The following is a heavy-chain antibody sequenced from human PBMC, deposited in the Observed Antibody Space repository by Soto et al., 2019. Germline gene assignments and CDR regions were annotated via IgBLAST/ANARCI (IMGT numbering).Heavy chain of an antibody. CDR2: IYPGDSYT. D-gene: IGHD6-13*01. V-gene: IGHV5-51*03. CDR3: ARPTRSWNHDSFDI. J-gene: IGHJ3*02. CDR1: GYSFTSYW. Sequence: EVQLVQSGAEVKKPGEALKISCQGSGYSFTSYWIGWVRQMPGKGLEWMGIIYPGDSYTRYSPSFQGQVTISADKSVSTAYLQWSSLKASDTAMYYCARPTRSWNHDSFDILGQGTTVTVSS.